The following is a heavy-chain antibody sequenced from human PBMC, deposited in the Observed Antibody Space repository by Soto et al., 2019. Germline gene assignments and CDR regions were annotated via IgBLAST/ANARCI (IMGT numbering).Heavy chain of an antibody. D-gene: IGHD5-18*01. V-gene: IGHV1-69*15. CDR3: ARIPRNSFPTSDDLDS. J-gene: IGHJ4*02. CDR1: GGTFYTYT. Sequence: QVQLVQSGAEVRKPGSSVQVSCKASGGTFYTYTVSWVRQAPGQGLEWMGSITPIYPTTNYAEKFQGRLTVTADGSTNTAYMELNSLTSEDTAVYYCARIPRNSFPTSDDLDSWGQGTLVTVSS. CDR2: ITPIYPTT.